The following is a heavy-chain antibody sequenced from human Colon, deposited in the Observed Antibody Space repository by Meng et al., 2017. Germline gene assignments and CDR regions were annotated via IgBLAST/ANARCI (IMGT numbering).Heavy chain of an antibody. CDR1: GGSISSSNY. D-gene: IGHD6-19*01. CDR2: IYLSGSP. V-gene: IGHV4-4*02. J-gene: IGHJ4*02. CDR3: ARHGGWHFDY. Sequence: QVGRQEWGPDLVGPSGTLSLTCAVSGGSISSSNYWSWVRQPPGKGLEWIGQIYLSGSPSYNPSLESRVTISVDKSKNQLSLRLTSVTAADTAIYYCARHGGWHFDYWGQGTLVTVSS.